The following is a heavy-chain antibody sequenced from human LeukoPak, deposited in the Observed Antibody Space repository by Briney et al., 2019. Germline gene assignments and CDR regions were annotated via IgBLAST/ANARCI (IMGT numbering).Heavy chain of an antibody. V-gene: IGHV3-48*02. CDR2: ISSSSSTI. J-gene: IGHJ5*02. Sequence: GGSLRLSCAASGFTFSSYSMNWVRQAPGKGLEWVSYISSSSSTIYYADSVKGRFTISRDNAKDSLYLQMNSLRDEDTAVYYCARGYCSGGSCYGPWGQGTLVTVSS. D-gene: IGHD2-15*01. CDR1: GFTFSSYS. CDR3: ARGYCSGGSCYGP.